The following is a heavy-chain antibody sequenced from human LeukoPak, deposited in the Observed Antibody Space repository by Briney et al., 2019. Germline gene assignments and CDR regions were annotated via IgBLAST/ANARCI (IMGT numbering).Heavy chain of an antibody. J-gene: IGHJ4*02. CDR2: IWSDGSTK. D-gene: IGHD2-8*01. V-gene: IGHV3-33*01. CDR3: ARDAATSVGMLHY. Sequence: GGSLRLSRVASGFTFSSYGMHWVRQAPGKGLGWVAIIWSDGSTKYYVGSVKGRFTISRDSSKSTLYLQMNSLRAEDTAVYYCARDAATSVGMLHYWGQGTVVTVSS. CDR1: GFTFSSYG.